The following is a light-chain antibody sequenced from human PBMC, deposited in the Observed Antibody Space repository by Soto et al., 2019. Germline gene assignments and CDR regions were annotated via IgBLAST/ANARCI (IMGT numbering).Light chain of an antibody. J-gene: IGLJ2*01. V-gene: IGLV2-14*01. Sequence: QSVLTQPASVSGSPGQSIAISCTGTSSDVGAYDYVSWYQQHPGKAPKLMIYDVKSRPSGVSNRFSGSKSGNTASLTISGLQAEDEADYYFSSYTSSSSVIFGGGTKLTV. CDR3: SSYTSSSSVI. CDR2: DVK. CDR1: SSDVGAYDY.